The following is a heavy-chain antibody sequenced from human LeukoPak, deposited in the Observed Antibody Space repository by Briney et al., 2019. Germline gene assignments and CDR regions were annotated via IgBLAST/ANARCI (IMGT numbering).Heavy chain of an antibody. CDR1: GGSISSGGYY. CDR2: IYYSGST. V-gene: IGHV4-31*03. Sequence: PSQTLSLTCTVSGGSISSGGYYWSWIRQHPGKGLEWIGYIYYSGSTYYNPSLKSRVTISVDTSKNQFSLKLSSVTAADTAVYYCARGLTYYDFWSGYRDYYYYGMDVWGQGTTVTVSS. J-gene: IGHJ6*02. CDR3: ARGLTYYDFWSGYRDYYYYGMDV. D-gene: IGHD3-3*01.